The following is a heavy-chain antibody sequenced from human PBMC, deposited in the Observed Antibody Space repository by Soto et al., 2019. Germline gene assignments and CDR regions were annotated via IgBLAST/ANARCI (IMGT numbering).Heavy chain of an antibody. J-gene: IGHJ4*02. CDR3: ARDCVTMIVGNFWDY. V-gene: IGHV3-74*01. Sequence: EVQLVESGGGLVQPGGSLRLSCAASGFTFSSYWMHWVRQAPGKGLVWVSRINSDGSSTNYADSVKGRFTISRDNAKNTLYLQMNSLRAEDTAVYYCARDCVTMIVGNFWDYWGQGTLVTVSS. D-gene: IGHD3-22*01. CDR2: INSDGSST. CDR1: GFTFSSYW.